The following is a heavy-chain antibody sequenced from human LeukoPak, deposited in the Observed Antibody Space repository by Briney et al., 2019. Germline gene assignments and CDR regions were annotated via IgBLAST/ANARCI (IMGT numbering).Heavy chain of an antibody. CDR2: IWYDGSNK. J-gene: IGHJ4*02. V-gene: IGHV3-33*01. D-gene: IGHD3-10*01. CDR3: ARSGLFYGSGSHFDY. Sequence: GGFLRLSCAASGFTFSSYGMHWVRQAPGKGLEWVAVIWYDGSNKYYADSVKGRFTISRDNSKNTLYLQMNSLRAEDTAVYYCARSGLFYGSGSHFDYWGQGTLVTVSS. CDR1: GFTFSSYG.